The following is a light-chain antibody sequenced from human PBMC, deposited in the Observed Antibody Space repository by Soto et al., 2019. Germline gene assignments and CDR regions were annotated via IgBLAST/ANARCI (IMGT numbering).Light chain of an antibody. CDR1: QSISNY. J-gene: IGKJ2*01. CDR3: QQSYSTPYT. CDR2: IAS. V-gene: IGKV1-39*01. Sequence: DIHMTQSPSSLSASVGDRVTITCRASQSISNYLNWYQQKPGKAPNLLIYIASTLHSGVPSRFSGSGSGTDFTLTISSLQPEDFATYYCQQSYSTPYTVGQGTKVDSK.